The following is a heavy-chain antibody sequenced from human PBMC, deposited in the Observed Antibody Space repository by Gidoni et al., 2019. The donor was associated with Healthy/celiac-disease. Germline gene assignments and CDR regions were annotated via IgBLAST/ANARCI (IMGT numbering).Heavy chain of an antibody. CDR1: GFTFSSYS. D-gene: IGHD3-3*01. CDR3: ARDEAGKNDFWTYWYFDL. CDR2: ISSSSSYI. V-gene: IGHV3-21*01. J-gene: IGHJ2*01. Sequence: EVQLVESGGGLVKPGGSLRLSCAASGFTFSSYSMNWVRQAPGKGLEWVSSISSSSSYIYYADSVKGRFTISRDNAKNSLYLQMNSLRAEDTAVYYCARDEAGKNDFWTYWYFDLWGRGTLVTVSS.